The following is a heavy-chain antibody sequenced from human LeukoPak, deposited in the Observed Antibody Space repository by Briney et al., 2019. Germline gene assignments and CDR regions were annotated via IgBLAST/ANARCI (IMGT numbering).Heavy chain of an antibody. Sequence: GGSLRLSCAASGFTFSSYSMNWVRQAPGKGLEWVSSISSSSYIYYADSVKGRFTISRDNAKNSLYLQMNSLRAEDTAVYYCARDLSVAGTYYGMDVWGQGTTVTVSS. V-gene: IGHV3-21*01. D-gene: IGHD6-19*01. CDR1: GFTFSSYS. J-gene: IGHJ6*02. CDR3: ARDLSVAGTYYGMDV. CDR2: ISSSSYI.